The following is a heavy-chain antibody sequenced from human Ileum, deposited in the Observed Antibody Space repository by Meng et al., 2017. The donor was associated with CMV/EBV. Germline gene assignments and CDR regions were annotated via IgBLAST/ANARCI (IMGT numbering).Heavy chain of an antibody. J-gene: IGHJ4*02. V-gene: IGHV4-34*01. D-gene: IGHD3-9*01. CDR1: GESFSGYY. CDR2: INQSGST. Sequence: QVQLHQWGAGLLKPSETLSLTCPVYGESFSGYYWDWIRQSPGKGLEWIGQINQSGSTNYNPSLKSRVTISVDTSKNQFSLKLSSVTAADAAMYYCARGRRYLFYWSQGTLVTVSS. CDR3: ARGRRYLFY.